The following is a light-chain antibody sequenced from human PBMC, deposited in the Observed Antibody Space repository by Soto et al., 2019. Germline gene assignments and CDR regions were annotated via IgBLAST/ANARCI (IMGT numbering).Light chain of an antibody. CDR3: AGWDDSLSGVV. CDR2: SNN. V-gene: IGLV1-44*01. J-gene: IGLJ2*01. CDR1: SSDIVSHT. Sequence: QSVLTPPPSASGTPGQRVTISWSGSSSDIVSHTPNWYQQIPGTAPKLLIYSNNQRPSVVPDRFSGSKSGTSASLAISGLRSEDEADYYCAGWDDSLSGVVFGGGTKLTVL.